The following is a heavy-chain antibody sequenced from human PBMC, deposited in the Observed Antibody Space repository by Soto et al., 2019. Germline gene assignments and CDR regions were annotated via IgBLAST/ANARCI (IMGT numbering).Heavy chain of an antibody. D-gene: IGHD3-3*01. CDR1: GFTFSSYG. V-gene: IGHV3-33*01. CDR3: ARDEEWLSDYYYYGMDV. CDR2: IWYDGSNK. J-gene: IGHJ6*02. Sequence: PGGSLRLSCAASGFTFSSYGMHWVRQAPGKGLEWVAVIWYDGSNKYYADSVKGRFTISRDNSKNTLYLQMNSLRAEDTAVYYCARDEEWLSDYYYYGMDVWCQRTTVTVSS.